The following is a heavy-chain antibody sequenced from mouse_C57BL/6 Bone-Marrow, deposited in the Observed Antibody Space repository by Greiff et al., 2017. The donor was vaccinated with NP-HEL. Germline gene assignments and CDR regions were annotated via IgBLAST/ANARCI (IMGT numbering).Heavy chain of an antibody. V-gene: IGHV5-6*02. J-gene: IGHJ3*01. Sequence: VKLMESGGDLVKPGGSLKLSCAASGFTFSSYGMSWVRQTPDKRLEWVATISSGGSYTYYPDSVKGRFTISRDNAKNTLYLQMSSLKSEDTAMYYCASRRFAYWGQGTLVTVSA. CDR1: GFTFSSYG. CDR2: ISSGGSYT. CDR3: ASRRFAY.